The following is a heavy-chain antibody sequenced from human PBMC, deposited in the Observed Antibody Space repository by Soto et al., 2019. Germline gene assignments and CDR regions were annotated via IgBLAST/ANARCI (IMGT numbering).Heavy chain of an antibody. CDR2: VYYTGST. D-gene: IGHD6-19*01. J-gene: IGHJ4*02. CDR3: ARSVAVPGAHIDY. V-gene: IGHV4-59*01. CDR1: GGSIWGSD. Sequence: HSGTLDLTRSVSGGSIWGSDWSWIRQSPGKGLEWLGYVYYTGSTNYSPSLRSRVSISVDTSKNEFSLRLSSVTAADTAVYFCARSVAVPGAHIDYWGQGTQVT.